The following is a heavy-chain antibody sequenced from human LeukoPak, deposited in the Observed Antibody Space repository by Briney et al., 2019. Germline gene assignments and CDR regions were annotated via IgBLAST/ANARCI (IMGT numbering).Heavy chain of an antibody. Sequence: GGSLRLSCAASGFTFNNYGMHWVRQAPRKGLEWAAHIKIDGSEKYYVDSVKGRFTISRDNAKNSLYLQMNSLGAEDTAVYYCATAYYDSSGYYYVYFDYWGQETLVTVSS. CDR1: GFTFNNYG. CDR3: ATAYYDSSGYYYVYFDY. J-gene: IGHJ4*02. D-gene: IGHD3-22*01. V-gene: IGHV3-7*01. CDR2: IKIDGSEK.